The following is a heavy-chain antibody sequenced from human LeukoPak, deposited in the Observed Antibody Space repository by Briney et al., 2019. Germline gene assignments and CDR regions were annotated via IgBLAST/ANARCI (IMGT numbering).Heavy chain of an antibody. D-gene: IGHD2-2*01. Sequence: SETLSLTCAVYGGSFSGYYWSWIRQPPGKGLEWIGEINHSGSTNYNPSLKSRVTISVDTSKNQFSLKLSSVTAADTAVYYCARALGYCSSTSCRGRFSTTPRAFDYWGQGTLVTVSS. CDR1: GGSFSGYY. J-gene: IGHJ4*02. CDR2: INHSGST. V-gene: IGHV4-34*01. CDR3: ARALGYCSSTSCRGRFSTTPRAFDY.